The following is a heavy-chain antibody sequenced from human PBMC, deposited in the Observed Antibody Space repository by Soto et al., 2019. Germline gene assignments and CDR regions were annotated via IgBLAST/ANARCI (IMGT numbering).Heavy chain of an antibody. D-gene: IGHD3-3*01. CDR3: ARAARLEWLFPFDY. CDR2: INHSGST. Sequence: SETLSLTCAVYGGSSSGYYWSWIRQPPGKGLEWIGEINHSGSTNYNPSLKSRVTISVDTSKNQFSLKLSSVTAADTAVYYCARAARLEWLFPFDYWGQGTLVTVSS. J-gene: IGHJ4*02. V-gene: IGHV4-34*01. CDR1: GGSSSGYY.